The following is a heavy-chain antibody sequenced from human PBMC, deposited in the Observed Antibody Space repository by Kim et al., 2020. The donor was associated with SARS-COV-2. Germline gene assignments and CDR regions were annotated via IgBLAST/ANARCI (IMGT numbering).Heavy chain of an antibody. CDR3: ARGRGLRLGEFQP. J-gene: IGHJ5*02. D-gene: IGHD3-16*01. V-gene: IGHV4-34*01. CDR1: GGSFSGYY. Sequence: SETLSLTCAVYGGSFSGYYWTWIRQPPGKGLEWIGEINHSGSTNYNPSLKSRVTISVDTSKNQFSLKLSSVTAADMAVYYCARGRGLRLGEFQPWGQGTL. CDR2: INHSGST.